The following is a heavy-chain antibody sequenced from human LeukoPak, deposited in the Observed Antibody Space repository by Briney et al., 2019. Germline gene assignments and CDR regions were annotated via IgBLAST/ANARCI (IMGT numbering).Heavy chain of an antibody. Sequence: KPSETLSLTCTVSGGSVSSGSYYWSWIRQPPGKGLEWIGYNYYSGSTNYNPSLKSRVTISVDTSKNQFSLKLSSVTAADTAVYYCARDWSSGPSPLLYNWFDPWGQGTLVTVSS. J-gene: IGHJ5*02. V-gene: IGHV4-61*01. D-gene: IGHD6-19*01. CDR1: GGSVSSGSYY. CDR3: ARDWSSGPSPLLYNWFDP. CDR2: NYYSGST.